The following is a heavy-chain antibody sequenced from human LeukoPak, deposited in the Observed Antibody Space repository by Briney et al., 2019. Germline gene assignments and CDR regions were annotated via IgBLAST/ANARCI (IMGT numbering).Heavy chain of an antibody. CDR3: AKTGTSLSYDY. D-gene: IGHD3-3*01. CDR1: GFIFGNYD. V-gene: IGHV3-23*01. CDR2: ISGSGDNT. J-gene: IGHJ4*02. Sequence: GGSLRLSCEASGFIFGNYDISWVRQAPGKGLEWVATISGSGDNTHYIDSVKGRFTISRDNSKNTLYLQMNSLRVDDTAVYYCAKTGTSLSYDYWGQGTLVTVTS.